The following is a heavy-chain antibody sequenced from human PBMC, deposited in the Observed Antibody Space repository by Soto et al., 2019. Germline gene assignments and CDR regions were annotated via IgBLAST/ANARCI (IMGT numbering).Heavy chain of an antibody. Sequence: EVQLVESGGGLVKPGGSLRLSCAASGFTFTKAWMTWVRQTPGKGLEWVGRIKSRADGGTTDYAASVKDRFIISREDSNDTLYLHMNRLKTDDTAVYYCTTASQWLPPYSWGQGALVTVSS. J-gene: IGHJ4*02. D-gene: IGHD6-19*01. CDR2: IKSRADGGTT. CDR3: TTASQWLPPYS. CDR1: GFTFTKAW. V-gene: IGHV3-15*01.